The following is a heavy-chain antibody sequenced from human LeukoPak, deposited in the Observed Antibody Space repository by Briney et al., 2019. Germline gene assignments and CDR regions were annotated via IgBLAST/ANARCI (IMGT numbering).Heavy chain of an antibody. CDR3: ARDWELPGIDY. CDR1: GFTSSSYS. V-gene: IGHV3-21*01. CDR2: ISSSSSYI. D-gene: IGHD1-26*01. J-gene: IGHJ4*02. Sequence: GGSLRLSCAASGFTSSSYSMNWVRQAPGKGLEWVSSISSSSSYIYYADSVKGRFTISRDNAKNSLYLQMNSLRAEDTAVYYCARDWELPGIDYWGQGTLVTVSS.